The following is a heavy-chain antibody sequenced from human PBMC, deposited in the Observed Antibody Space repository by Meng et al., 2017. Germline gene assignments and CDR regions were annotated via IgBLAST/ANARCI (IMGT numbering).Heavy chain of an antibody. CDR3: AGYQDTAMGVEAFDI. CDR1: GFTFSSYS. J-gene: IGHJ3*02. V-gene: IGHV3-21*01. Sequence: GESPKISCAASGFTFSSYSMNWVRPAPGKGLEWVSSISSSSSYIYYADSVKGRFTISRDNAKNSLYLQMNSLRAEDTAVYYCAGYQDTAMGVEAFDIWGQGTMVTFSS. CDR2: ISSSSSYI. D-gene: IGHD5-18*01.